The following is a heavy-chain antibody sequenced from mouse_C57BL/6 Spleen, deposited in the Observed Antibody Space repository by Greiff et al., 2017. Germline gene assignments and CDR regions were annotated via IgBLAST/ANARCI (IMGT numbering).Heavy chain of an antibody. J-gene: IGHJ2*01. CDR1: GFTFSDYG. CDR3: ARDYYGLDY. Sequence: DVMLVESGGGLVKPRGSLKLSCAASGFTFSDYGMHWVRQAPEKGLEWVAYISSGSSTIYYADTVKGRFTISRDNAKNTLFLQMTSLRSEDTAMYYCARDYYGLDYWGQGTTLTVSS. V-gene: IGHV5-17*01. D-gene: IGHD1-1*01. CDR2: ISSGSSTI.